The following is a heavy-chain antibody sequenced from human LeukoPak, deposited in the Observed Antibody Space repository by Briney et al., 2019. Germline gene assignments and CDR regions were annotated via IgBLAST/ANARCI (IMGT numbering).Heavy chain of an antibody. Sequence: GGSLRLPCAASEFTFDDYGRNWVRQTPGKGLEWVSGISWNSDDIGYADSVKGRFTISRDNAKNSLYLQMNSLRTDDTAFYYCAKHMYDFWSGVLDSWGQGTLVTVSS. CDR3: AKHMYDFWSGVLDS. CDR1: EFTFDDYG. CDR2: ISWNSDDI. J-gene: IGHJ4*02. D-gene: IGHD3-3*01. V-gene: IGHV3-9*01.